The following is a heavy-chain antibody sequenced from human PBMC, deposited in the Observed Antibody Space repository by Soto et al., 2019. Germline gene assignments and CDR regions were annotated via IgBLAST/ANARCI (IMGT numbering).Heavy chain of an antibody. CDR2: IIPVLSMS. D-gene: IGHD3-10*01. CDR1: GDTFNTYT. V-gene: IGHV1-69*02. Sequence: VKVSCKTSGDTFNTYTFAWVRQAPGQGLEWMGRIIPVLSMSTYAQNFQGRVSLIADKSTNTVYMSLSGLRSDDTAIYYCARSYGSGSRPFDYWGQGTLVTVSS. J-gene: IGHJ4*02. CDR3: ARSYGSGSRPFDY.